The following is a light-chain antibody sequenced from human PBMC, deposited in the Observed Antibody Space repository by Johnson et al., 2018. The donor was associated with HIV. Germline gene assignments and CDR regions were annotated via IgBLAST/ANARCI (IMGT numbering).Light chain of an antibody. CDR3: GTWDSSLSAGQV. V-gene: IGLV1-51*01. J-gene: IGLJ1*01. CDR2: DNN. Sequence: QAVLTQPPSVSAAPGQKVTISCSGSSSNIGNNYVSWYQQFPGTAPKLLIYDNNKRPSGIPDRFSGSKSGTSATLGSTGLQTGDEADYYCGTWDSSLSAGQVFGTGTKVTVL. CDR1: SSNIGNNY.